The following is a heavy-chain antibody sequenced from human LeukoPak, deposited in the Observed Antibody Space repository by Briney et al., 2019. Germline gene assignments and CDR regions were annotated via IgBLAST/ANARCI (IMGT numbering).Heavy chain of an antibody. CDR2: IIPIFGTA. D-gene: IGHD3-3*01. CDR3: ARDSTPRLEWSPYYYYYMDV. J-gene: IGHJ6*03. V-gene: IGHV1-69*06. Sequence: SVKVSCKVSGGTFSSYAISWVRQAPGQGLEWMGRIIPIFGTANHAQKFQGRVTITADKSTSTAYMELSSLRSEDTAVYYCARDSTPRLEWSPYYYYYMDVWGKGTTVTVSS. CDR1: GGTFSSYA.